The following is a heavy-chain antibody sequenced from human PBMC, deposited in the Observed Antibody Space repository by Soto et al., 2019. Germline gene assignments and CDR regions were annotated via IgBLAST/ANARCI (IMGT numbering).Heavy chain of an antibody. CDR1: GGSISSGGYY. J-gene: IGHJ5*02. CDR2: IYYSGST. CDR3: ARAVIRITIFGVVIPEDENWFDP. V-gene: IGHV4-31*03. D-gene: IGHD3-3*01. Sequence: PSETLSLTCTVSGGSISSGGYYWSWIRQHPGKGLEWIGYIYYSGSTYYNPSLKSRVTISVDTSKNQFSLKLSSVTAADTAVYYCARAVIRITIFGVVIPEDENWFDPWGKGTLVTVSS.